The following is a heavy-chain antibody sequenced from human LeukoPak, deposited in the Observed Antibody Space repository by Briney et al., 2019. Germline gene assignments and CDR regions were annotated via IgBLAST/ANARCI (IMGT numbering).Heavy chain of an antibody. CDR2: IYSGGST. CDR1: GLTVSRNY. D-gene: IGHD1-26*01. V-gene: IGHV3-53*01. Sequence: GGSLRLSCAASGLTVSRNYMIWVRQAPGKGLEWVSVIYSGGSTYYADSVKGRFTISRDNSKNTLYLQMNSLRAEDTAVYYCASPIESGGYYPAWGQGTLVAVSS. J-gene: IGHJ4*02. CDR3: ASPIESGGYYPA.